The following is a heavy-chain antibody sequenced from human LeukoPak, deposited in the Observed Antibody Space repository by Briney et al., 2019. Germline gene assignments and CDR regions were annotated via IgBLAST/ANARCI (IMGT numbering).Heavy chain of an antibody. J-gene: IGHJ5*02. Sequence: GDSLRLSCAASGFCFSSYAMTWVRQAPGKGLEWVAVITTDGNGAYYAASVKGRFTISRDNSQNTVFLQMRRLRVEDTAVYFCAKTLGADCFDHWGQGTLVTVSS. CDR3: AKTLGADCFDH. CDR2: ITTDGNGA. D-gene: IGHD3-16*01. V-gene: IGHV3-23*01. CDR1: GFCFSSYA.